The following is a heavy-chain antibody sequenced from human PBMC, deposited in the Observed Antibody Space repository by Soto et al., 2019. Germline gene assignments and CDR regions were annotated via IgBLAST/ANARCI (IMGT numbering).Heavy chain of an antibody. D-gene: IGHD4-17*01. CDR2: IYYSGST. CDR1: GGSISSYY. J-gene: IGHJ4*02. CDR3: ARGPLMTTVPDY. V-gene: IGHV4-59*01. Sequence: SETLSLTCTVSGGSISSYYWSWIRQPPGKGLEWIGYIYYSGSTNYNPSLKSRVTISVDTSKNQLSLKLSSVTAADTAVYYCARGPLMTTVPDYWGQGTLVTVSS.